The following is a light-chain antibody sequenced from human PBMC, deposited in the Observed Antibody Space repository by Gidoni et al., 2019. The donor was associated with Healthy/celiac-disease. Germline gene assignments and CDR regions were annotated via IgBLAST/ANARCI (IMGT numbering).Light chain of an antibody. V-gene: IGKV1-9*01. CDR1: QGISSY. Sequence: DIQLTQSPSFLSASVGDRVTITSRASQGISSYLAWYQQKPGKAPKLLIYAASTLQSGVPSRFSGSGSGTEFTLTISSLQPEDFATYYFQQLNSYLGTFXQXTKVEIK. CDR2: AAS. J-gene: IGKJ1*01. CDR3: QQLNSYLGT.